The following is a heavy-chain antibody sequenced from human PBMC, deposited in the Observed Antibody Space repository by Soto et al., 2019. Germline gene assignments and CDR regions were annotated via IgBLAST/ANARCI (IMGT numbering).Heavy chain of an antibody. CDR1: GYSFTSYW. J-gene: IGHJ3*02. D-gene: IGHD3-22*01. CDR2: IDPSDSYT. Sequence: GESLKSSCKDSGYSFTSYWIIWVLQMPGKGLACMGKIDPSDSYTNYSPSFQGHVTISADKSISTAYLQWSSLKASDTAMYYCARHRPPFPDYDSSGYYSDAFDTWGQGTMVTVSS. V-gene: IGHV5-10-1*01. CDR3: ARHRPPFPDYDSSGYYSDAFDT.